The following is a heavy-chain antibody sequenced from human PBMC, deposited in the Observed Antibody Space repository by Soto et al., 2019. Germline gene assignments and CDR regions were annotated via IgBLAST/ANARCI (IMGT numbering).Heavy chain of an antibody. Sequence: WASVKVSCKASGGTFSSYAISWVRQAPGQGLEWMGGIIPIFGTANYAQKFQGRVTITADESTSTAYMELSSLRSEDTAVYYCASWAGSGSYYIPDYYFDYWGQGTLVTVSS. D-gene: IGHD3-10*01. CDR1: GGTFSSYA. CDR3: ASWAGSGSYYIPDYYFDY. J-gene: IGHJ4*02. CDR2: IIPIFGTA. V-gene: IGHV1-69*13.